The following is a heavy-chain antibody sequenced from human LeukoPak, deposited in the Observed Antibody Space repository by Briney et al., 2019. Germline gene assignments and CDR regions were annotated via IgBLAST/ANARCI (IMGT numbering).Heavy chain of an antibody. J-gene: IGHJ5*02. CDR2: ISYDGSNK. CDR3: ARDGPTNWFDP. CDR1: GFTFGSYA. V-gene: IGHV3-30-3*01. Sequence: GRSLRLSCAASGFTFGSYAMHWVRQAPGKGLEWVAVISYDGSNKYYADSVKGRFTISRDNSKNTLYLQMNSLRAEDTAVYYCARDGPTNWFDPWGQGTLVTVSS.